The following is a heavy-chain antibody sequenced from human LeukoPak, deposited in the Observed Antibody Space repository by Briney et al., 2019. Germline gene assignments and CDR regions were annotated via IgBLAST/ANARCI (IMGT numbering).Heavy chain of an antibody. CDR3: ARVYYDFWSGYSGVHFDY. D-gene: IGHD3-3*01. Sequence: GGSLRLSCAASGFTFSNFAMTWVRQAPGKGLEWVSSISSSSSYIYYADSVKGRFTISRDNAKNSLYLQMNSLRAEDTAVYYCARVYYDFWSGYSGVHFDYWGQGTLVTVSS. CDR2: ISSSSSYI. CDR1: GFTFSNFA. J-gene: IGHJ4*02. V-gene: IGHV3-21*01.